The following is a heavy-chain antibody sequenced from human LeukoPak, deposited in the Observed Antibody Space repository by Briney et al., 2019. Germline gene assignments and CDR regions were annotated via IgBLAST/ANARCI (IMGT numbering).Heavy chain of an antibody. V-gene: IGHV3-74*01. CDR1: GFALSNYW. J-gene: IGHJ6*02. CDR3: TRVQAGRSGLMDV. CDR2: VDPAGTTT. D-gene: IGHD2-8*02. Sequence: PGGSQRLSCAASGFALSNYWMHWVRQAPGEGLVWVSRVDPAGTTTNYADSVTGRFTASRDNAKNTFYLQLNSLRAEDTALYYCTRVQAGRSGLMDVWGRGTPVTVSS.